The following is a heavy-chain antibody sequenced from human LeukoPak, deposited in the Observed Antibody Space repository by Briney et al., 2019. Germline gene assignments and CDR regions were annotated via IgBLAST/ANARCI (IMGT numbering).Heavy chain of an antibody. V-gene: IGHV3-23*01. J-gene: IGHJ4*02. CDR1: GFRFSSHA. CDR2: ISGSGSNT. CDR3: AKGPLIEVAGTTWDY. D-gene: IGHD6-19*01. Sequence: GGSLRLSREVSGFRFSSHAMSWVRQAPGRGLEWVSAISGSGSNTYYADSVKGRFTISRDNSENTLYLQMNSLRVEDTAVYYCAKGPLIEVAGTTWDYWGQGTLVTVSS.